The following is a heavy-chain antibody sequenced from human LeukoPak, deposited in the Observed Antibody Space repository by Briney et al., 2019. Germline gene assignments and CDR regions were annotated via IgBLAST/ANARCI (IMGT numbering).Heavy chain of an antibody. Sequence: GGSLRLSCAASGFTFSSYSMNWVRQAPGKGLEWVSSISSSSSYIYYADSVKGRFTISRDNAKNSLYLQMNSLRAEDTAVYYCAKGPPRYIYYMDVWGKGTTVTISS. CDR3: AKGPPRYIYYMDV. CDR2: ISSSSSYI. CDR1: GFTFSSYS. D-gene: IGHD5-24*01. V-gene: IGHV3-21*01. J-gene: IGHJ6*03.